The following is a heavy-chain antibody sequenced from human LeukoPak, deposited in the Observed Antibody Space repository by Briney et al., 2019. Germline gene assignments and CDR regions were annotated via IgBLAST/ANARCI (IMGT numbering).Heavy chain of an antibody. J-gene: IGHJ4*02. CDR2: IFPRDSET. V-gene: IGHV5-51*01. Sequence: KRGESLKISCEGSGYSFTSYWIGWVRQMPGKGLEWMGIIFPRDSETRYSPSFQGQVTISADKSINTAYLEWSSLKASDTAMYYCARRKNGDYENPWDYWGQGTLVTVSS. CDR1: GYSFTSYW. D-gene: IGHD4-17*01. CDR3: ARRKNGDYENPWDY.